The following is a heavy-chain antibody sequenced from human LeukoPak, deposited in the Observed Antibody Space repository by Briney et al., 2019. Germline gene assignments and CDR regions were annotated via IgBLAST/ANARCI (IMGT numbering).Heavy chain of an antibody. J-gene: IGHJ4*02. D-gene: IGHD2-21*01. CDR3: ARHVAYCGGDCSNFDY. V-gene: IGHV5-51*01. CDR1: GYSFTSYW. Sequence: GESLKISCKGSGYSFTSYWIGWVRQMPGKGLEWTGIIYPGDSDTRYSPSFQGQVTISADKSISTAYLQWSSLRASDTAMYYCARHVAYCGGDCSNFDYWGQGTLVTVSS. CDR2: IYPGDSDT.